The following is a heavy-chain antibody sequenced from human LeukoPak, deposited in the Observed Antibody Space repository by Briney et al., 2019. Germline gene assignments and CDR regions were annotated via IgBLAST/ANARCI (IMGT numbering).Heavy chain of an antibody. J-gene: IGHJ4*02. CDR1: GFTFSSYW. Sequence: GGSLRLSCAASGFTFSSYWMHWVRQAPGKGLVWVSRINTDGSSTSYADSVKGRFTISGDNSKNTLYLQMNSLRAEDTAVYYCASTYYYDSSGYYLDYWGQGTLVTVSS. D-gene: IGHD3-22*01. CDR2: INTDGSST. V-gene: IGHV3-74*01. CDR3: ASTYYYDSSGYYLDY.